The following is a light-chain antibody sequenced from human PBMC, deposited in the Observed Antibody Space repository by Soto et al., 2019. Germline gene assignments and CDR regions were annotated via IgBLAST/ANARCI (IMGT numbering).Light chain of an antibody. J-gene: IGKJ4*01. V-gene: IGKV3-15*01. CDR1: QSVSSN. Sequence: EIVMTQSPATLSVSPGERATLSCRASQSVSSNLAWYQQKPGQATRLLIYGASTRATGIPARFSGSRSGTEFTLTISSLLSEDFAVYYCQQYNNWPPLTFGGGTKVEIK. CDR2: GAS. CDR3: QQYNNWPPLT.